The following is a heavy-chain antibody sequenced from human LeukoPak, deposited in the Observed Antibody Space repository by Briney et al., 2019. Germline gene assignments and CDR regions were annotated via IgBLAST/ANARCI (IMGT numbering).Heavy chain of an antibody. CDR1: GVSVSSGSYY. J-gene: IGHJ4*02. CDR2: IYYSGST. CDR3: ATAVAGTVRGLYFDY. V-gene: IGHV4-61*01. Sequence: SETLSLTCTVSGVSVSSGSYYWGWIRQPPGKGLEWIGYIYYSGSTNYNPSLKSRVTISVDTSKNQFSLKLSSVTAADTAVYYCATAVAGTVRGLYFDYWGQGTLVTVSS. D-gene: IGHD6-19*01.